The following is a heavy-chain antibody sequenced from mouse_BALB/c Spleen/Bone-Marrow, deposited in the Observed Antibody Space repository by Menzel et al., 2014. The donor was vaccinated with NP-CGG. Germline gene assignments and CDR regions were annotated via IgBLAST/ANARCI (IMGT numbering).Heavy chain of an antibody. CDR3: ARDDYGSRFDY. CDR2: INNNDGNT. CDR1: RFTFSSYG. J-gene: IGHJ2*01. Sequence: EVKVVESGGGLVQPGGSLKLSRAASRFTFSSYGMSWVRQTPDKRLELVATINNNDGNTYYPDSVKGRFTISRDNAKNTLYLQMSSLKSEDTAMYYCARDDYGSRFDYWGQGTTLTVSS. V-gene: IGHV5-6-3*01. D-gene: IGHD1-1*01.